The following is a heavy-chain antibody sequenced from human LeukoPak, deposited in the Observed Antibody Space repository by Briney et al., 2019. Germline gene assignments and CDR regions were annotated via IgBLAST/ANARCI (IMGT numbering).Heavy chain of an antibody. J-gene: IGHJ4*02. V-gene: IGHV3-7*04. CDR3: ARDRWVVGATIDY. CDR2: IKQDGSEK. CDR1: GFTLSSYW. D-gene: IGHD1-26*01. Sequence: PGGSLRLSCAASGFTLSSYWMSWVRQAPGKGLEWVANIKQDGSEKYYVDSVKGRFTISRDNAQNSLYLQMHGLRVEDTAVYYCARDRWVVGATIDYWGQGTLVTVSS.